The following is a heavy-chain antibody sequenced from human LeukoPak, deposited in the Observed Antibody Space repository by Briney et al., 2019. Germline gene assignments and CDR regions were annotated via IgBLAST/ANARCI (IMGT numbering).Heavy chain of an antibody. Sequence: SETLSLTCAVYGGSFSGYYWSWIRQPPGKGLEWIGEINHSGSTNYNPSLKSRVTISIDTSKNQFSLTLSSVTAADTAVYYCARDSFYGGNSEWYFALWGRGSLVTVSP. V-gene: IGHV4-34*01. CDR1: GGSFSGYY. J-gene: IGHJ2*01. CDR3: ARDSFYGGNSEWYFAL. D-gene: IGHD4-23*01. CDR2: INHSGST.